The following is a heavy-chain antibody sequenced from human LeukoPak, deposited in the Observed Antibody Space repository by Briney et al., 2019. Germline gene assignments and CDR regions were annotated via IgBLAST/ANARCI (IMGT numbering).Heavy chain of an antibody. D-gene: IGHD4-17*01. CDR1: GGSIGSYY. CDR3: ARGKDYHDYSY. Sequence: SETLSLTCTGSGGSIGSYYWSWIRQPPGKGLEWIGYIGYSGRTNYNPSLKSRVTISVDTSKNQFSLRLSSVTAADTAVYYCARGKDYHDYSYWGQGTLVTVSS. V-gene: IGHV4-59*01. J-gene: IGHJ4*02. CDR2: IGYSGRT.